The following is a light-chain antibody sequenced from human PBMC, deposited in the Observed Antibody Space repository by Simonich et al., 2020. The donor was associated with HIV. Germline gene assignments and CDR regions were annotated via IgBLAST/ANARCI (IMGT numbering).Light chain of an antibody. Sequence: DIQITQSPSSLSASVGDTVTITCRASQSISSYLDWYQQNPGKAPKLLIYASSSLQSGVPSRFSGSGSGTDFTLTISSLQPEDFATYYCQQSYSTPYTFGQGTKLEIK. CDR3: QQSYSTPYT. CDR1: QSISSY. V-gene: IGKV1-39*01. CDR2: ASS. J-gene: IGKJ2*01.